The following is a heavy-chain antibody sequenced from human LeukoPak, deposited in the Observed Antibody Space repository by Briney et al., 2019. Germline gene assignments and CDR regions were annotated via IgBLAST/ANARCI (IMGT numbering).Heavy chain of an antibody. J-gene: IGHJ4*02. V-gene: IGHV3-30*18. CDR3: AKDRFDTYYYDSSGYRTDY. CDR2: ISYDGSNK. D-gene: IGHD3-22*01. Sequence: PGGSLRLSCAASGFTFSSYGMHWVRQAPGKGLEWVAVISYDGSNKYYADSVKGRFTISRDNSKNTLYLQMNSLRAEDTAVYCCAKDRFDTYYYDSSGYRTDYWGQGTLVTVSS. CDR1: GFTFSSYG.